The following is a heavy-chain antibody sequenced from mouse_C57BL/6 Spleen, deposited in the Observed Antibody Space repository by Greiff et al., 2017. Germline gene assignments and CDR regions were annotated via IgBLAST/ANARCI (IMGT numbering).Heavy chain of an antibody. J-gene: IGHJ4*01. V-gene: IGHV1-59*01. D-gene: IGHD4-1*01. CDR3: ARSLGLNYAMYY. Sequence: QVQLKQPGAELVRPGTSVKLSCKSSGYTFTSYWMPWVKQRPGQGLEWIGVIDTSDSYTNYNQKFKGKATLTVYTSSSTAYMQLSSLTSEDSEVSYCARSLGLNYAMYYWGQGTSVTVSS. CDR1: GYTFTSYW. CDR2: IDTSDSYT.